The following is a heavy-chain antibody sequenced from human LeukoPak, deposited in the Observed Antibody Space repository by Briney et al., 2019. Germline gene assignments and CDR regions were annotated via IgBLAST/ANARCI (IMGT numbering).Heavy chain of an antibody. J-gene: IGHJ4*02. CDR2: INPSGGST. CDR1: GYTFXXYY. Sequence: KVSCKASGYTFXXYYXHWVRQAPGQGLEWMGIINPSGGSTSYAQKFQGRVTMTRDTSTSTVYMELSSLRSEDTAVYYCARKDYGDYEDWGQGTLVTVSS. D-gene: IGHD4-17*01. CDR3: ARKDYGDYED. V-gene: IGHV1-46*01.